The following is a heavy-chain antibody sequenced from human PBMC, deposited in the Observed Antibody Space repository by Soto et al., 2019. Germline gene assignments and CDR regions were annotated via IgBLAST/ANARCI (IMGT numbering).Heavy chain of an antibody. CDR3: ARGALLWFEAFDY. J-gene: IGHJ4*02. CDR2: IWYDGSNK. Sequence: QVQLVESGGGVVQPGRSLRLSCAASGFTFSSYGMHWVRQAPGKGLEWVAVIWYDGSNKYYADSVKGRFTISRDNSKNTLYLQMNSLRAGDTAVYYCARGALLWFEAFDYWGQGTLVTVSS. CDR1: GFTFSSYG. D-gene: IGHD3-10*01. V-gene: IGHV3-33*01.